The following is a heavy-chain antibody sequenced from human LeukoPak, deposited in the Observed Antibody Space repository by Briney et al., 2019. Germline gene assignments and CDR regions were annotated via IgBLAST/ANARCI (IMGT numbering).Heavy chain of an antibody. CDR1: GGSISSSNYY. D-gene: IGHD6-13*01. J-gene: IGHJ4*02. V-gene: IGHV4-39*01. Sequence: SETPSLTCTVSGGSISSSNYYWGWIRQPPGKGLEWIGSIYYSGSTYYNPSLKSRVTISVDTSKTEFSLKLSSVTAADTAVYYCARLKLGYSSSQPFDYWGQGTLVTVSS. CDR3: ARLKLGYSSSQPFDY. CDR2: IYYSGST.